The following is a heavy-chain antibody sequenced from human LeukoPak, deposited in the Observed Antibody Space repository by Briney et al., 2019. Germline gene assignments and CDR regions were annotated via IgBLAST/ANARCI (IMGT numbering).Heavy chain of an antibody. CDR3: ARSSDSSGYYDYFDY. D-gene: IGHD3-22*01. CDR2: IYPGDSDT. Sequence: GESLKISCKGSGYSFTSYWIGWVRQMPGKGLEWMAVIYPGDSDTKYSPSFQGHITISADSSSTPAYLQWSSLKASDTAIYYCARSSDSSGYYDYFDYWGQGTLVTVSS. J-gene: IGHJ4*02. CDR1: GYSFTSYW. V-gene: IGHV5-51*01.